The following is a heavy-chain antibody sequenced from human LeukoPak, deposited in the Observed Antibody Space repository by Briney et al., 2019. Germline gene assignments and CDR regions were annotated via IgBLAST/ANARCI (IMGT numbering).Heavy chain of an antibody. J-gene: IGHJ4*02. CDR3: AKDINYDSAYYFDY. CDR1: GFTFGDYA. Sequence: PGGSLRLSCTASGFTFGDYAMSWFRRAPGKGLEWVSGISWNSGSIGYADSVKGRFTISRDNAKNSLYLQMNSLRAEDTALYYCAKDINYDSAYYFDYWGQGTLVTVSS. V-gene: IGHV3-9*01. CDR2: ISWNSGSI. D-gene: IGHD3-22*01.